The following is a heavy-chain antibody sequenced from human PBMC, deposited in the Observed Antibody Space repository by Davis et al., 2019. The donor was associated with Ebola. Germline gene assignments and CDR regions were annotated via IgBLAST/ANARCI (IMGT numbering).Heavy chain of an antibody. J-gene: IGHJ5*02. D-gene: IGHD4-23*01. CDR1: GFTFSSYS. CDR2: ISSSSSYI. V-gene: IGHV3-21*04. CDR3: ARSGPVNIRWGFDP. Sequence: PGGSLRLSCAASGFTFSSYSMNWVRQAPGKGLEWVSSISSSSSYIYYADSVKGRFTISRDISKNTLYLQMNSLRAEDTAVYYCARSGPVNIRWGFDPWGQGTLVTVSS.